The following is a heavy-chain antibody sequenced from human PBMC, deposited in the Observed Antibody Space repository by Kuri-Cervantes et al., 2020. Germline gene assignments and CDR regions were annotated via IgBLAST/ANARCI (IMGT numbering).Heavy chain of an antibody. J-gene: IGHJ5*02. CDR1: GGTFSSYA. V-gene: IGHV1-69*13. D-gene: IGHD2-21*02. Sequence: SVKVSCKASGGTFSSYAISWVRQAPGQGLEWMGGITPIFGTANYAQKFQGRVTITADESTSTAYMELSSLRSEDTAVYYCARGGGGDCYSGCWFDPWGQGTLVTVSS. CDR2: ITPIFGTA. CDR3: ARGGGGDCYSGCWFDP.